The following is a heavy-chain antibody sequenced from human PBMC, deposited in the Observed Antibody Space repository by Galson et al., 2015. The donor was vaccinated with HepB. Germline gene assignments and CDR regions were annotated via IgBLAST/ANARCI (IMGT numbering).Heavy chain of an antibody. CDR1: GFTFSSYG. J-gene: IGHJ5*02. CDR3: AKDYFSSSSGNWFDP. Sequence: LRLSCAASGFTFSSYGMHWVRQAPGKGLEWVAVISYDGSNKYYADSVKGRFTISRDNSKNTLYLQMNSLRAEDTAVYYCAKDYFSSSSGNWFDPWGQGTLVTVSS. D-gene: IGHD6-6*01. CDR2: ISYDGSNK. V-gene: IGHV3-30*18.